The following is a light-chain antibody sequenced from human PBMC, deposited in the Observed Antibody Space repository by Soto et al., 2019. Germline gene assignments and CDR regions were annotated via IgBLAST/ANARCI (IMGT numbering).Light chain of an antibody. J-gene: IGKJ1*01. CDR1: QSVSSF. Sequence: EIVLTQSPVTLSLSPGERATLSCRASQSVSSFLAWFQQKPGQAPRLLIYDASTRATGIPARFRGSGSGTDFTLTISRLEPEDFAVYYCQRDDNSSWTFGPGTKVDIK. CDR2: DAS. V-gene: IGKV3-20*01. CDR3: QRDDNSSWT.